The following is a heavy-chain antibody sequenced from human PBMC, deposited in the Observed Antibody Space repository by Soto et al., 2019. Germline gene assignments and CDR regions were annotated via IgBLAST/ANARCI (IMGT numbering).Heavy chain of an antibody. CDR1: GFTFSSYG. Sequence: QVQLVESGGGVVQPGRSLRLSCAASGFTFSSYGMHWVRQAPGKGLEWVAVIWYDGSNKYYADSVKGRFTISRDNSKNPLYLQMNSLRAQDTAVYYCARDTMQWLLDEAFDIWGQGTMVTLSS. CDR3: ARDTMQWLLDEAFDI. D-gene: IGHD6-19*01. J-gene: IGHJ3*02. CDR2: IWYDGSNK. V-gene: IGHV3-33*01.